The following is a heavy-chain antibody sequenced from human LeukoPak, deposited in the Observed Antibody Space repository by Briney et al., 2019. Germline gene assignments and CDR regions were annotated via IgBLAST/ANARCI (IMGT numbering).Heavy chain of an antibody. CDR1: GGSISSYY. J-gene: IGHJ4*02. Sequence: SETLSLTCTVSGGSISSYYWSWIRQPPGKGLEWIGDIYYSGYTNYNPSLKSRVTISVDTSKNQFSLKLRSVTAADTAVYYCARCVQLERRGGNDYWGQGTLVTVSS. CDR3: ARCVQLERRGGNDY. CDR2: IYYSGYT. D-gene: IGHD1-1*01. V-gene: IGHV4-59*01.